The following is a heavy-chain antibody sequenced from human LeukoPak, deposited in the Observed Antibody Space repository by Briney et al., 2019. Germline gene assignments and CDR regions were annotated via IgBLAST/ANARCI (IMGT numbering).Heavy chain of an antibody. Sequence: GGSLRLSCAASGFTFSSYGMSWVRQAPGKGLEWVSDISGSGGTTHYADSVKGRFTISRDNSKNTLYLQMNSLRAEDTAVYYCAKDRYSGYDSPFDYWGQGTLVTVSS. CDR3: AKDRYSGYDSPFDY. J-gene: IGHJ4*02. CDR2: ISGSGGTT. V-gene: IGHV3-23*01. D-gene: IGHD5-12*01. CDR1: GFTFSSYG.